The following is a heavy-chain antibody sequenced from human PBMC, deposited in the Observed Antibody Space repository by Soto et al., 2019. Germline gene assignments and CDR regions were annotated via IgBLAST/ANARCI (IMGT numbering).Heavy chain of an antibody. D-gene: IGHD2-8*01. J-gene: IGHJ6*02. Sequence: ASVKVSCKASVYSFTTYGISWVRQAPGQGLEWMGWISGYNGDTNNAQKFQDRVTMTIDRSTTTAYLELRSLTSDDTAVYYCAKNGHPPYYYYGMDVWGQGTTVTVS. CDR1: VYSFTTYG. CDR2: ISGYNGDT. CDR3: AKNGHPPYYYYGMDV. V-gene: IGHV1-18*01.